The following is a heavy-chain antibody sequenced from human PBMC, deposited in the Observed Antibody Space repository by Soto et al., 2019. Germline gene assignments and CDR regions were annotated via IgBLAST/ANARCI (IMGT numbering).Heavy chain of an antibody. V-gene: IGHV3-33*01. D-gene: IGHD2-15*01. J-gene: IGHJ6*02. CDR1: GFTFSSYG. CDR3: ARDRGRGYGMDV. Sequence: VQLVESGGGVVQPGRSLRLSCAASGFTFSSYGMHWVRQAPGKGLEWVAVIWYDGSNKYYADSVKGRFTISRDNSKNTLYLQMNSLRAEDTAVYYCARDRGRGYGMDVWGQGTTVTVSS. CDR2: IWYDGSNK.